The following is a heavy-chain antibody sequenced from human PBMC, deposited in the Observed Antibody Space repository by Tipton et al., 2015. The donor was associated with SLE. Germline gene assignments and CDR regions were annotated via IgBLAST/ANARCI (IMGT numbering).Heavy chain of an antibody. D-gene: IGHD6-19*01. V-gene: IGHV3-30*02. CDR3: AKPAGLQGHFDY. CDR2: IRYDGSNK. CDR1: GFTFSSYG. J-gene: IGHJ4*02. Sequence: SLRLSCAASGFTFSSYGMHWVRQAPGKGLEWVAFIRYDGSNKYYADSVKGRFTISRDNSKNTLYLQMNSLRAEDTAVYYCAKPAGLQGHFDYWGQGTLVTVSS.